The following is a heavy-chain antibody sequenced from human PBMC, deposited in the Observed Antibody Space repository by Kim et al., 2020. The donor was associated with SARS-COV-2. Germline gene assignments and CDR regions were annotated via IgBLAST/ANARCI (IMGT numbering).Heavy chain of an antibody. Sequence: SETLSLTCTVSGGSISSYYWSWIRQPAGKGLEWIGRIYTSGTTNYNPSLKSRVTMSVDTSKNQFSLKLNSVTAADTAVYYCAGEKVGATFPNGMYVWGQGTTVTVSS. D-gene: IGHD1-26*01. CDR1: GGSISSYY. CDR2: IYTSGTT. J-gene: IGHJ6*02. CDR3: AGEKVGATFPNGMYV. V-gene: IGHV4-4*07.